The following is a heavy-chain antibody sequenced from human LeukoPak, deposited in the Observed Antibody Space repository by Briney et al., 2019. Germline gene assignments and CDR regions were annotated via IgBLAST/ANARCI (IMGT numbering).Heavy chain of an antibody. CDR3: ATEREGFRDY. J-gene: IGHJ4*02. Sequence: GGSLRLSCAASGFTFSSYGMHWVRQAPGKGLEWVAIIWYDGSNKFYGDSVKGRFTISRDNSKNTLYLEMNSLRAEDTAVYYCATEREGFRDYWGQGTLVTVSS. CDR1: GFTFSSYG. CDR2: IWYDGSNK. V-gene: IGHV3-33*01.